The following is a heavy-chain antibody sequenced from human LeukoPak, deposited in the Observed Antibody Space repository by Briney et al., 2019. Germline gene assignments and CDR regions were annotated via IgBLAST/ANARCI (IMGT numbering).Heavy chain of an antibody. CDR3: ARMVRGAPYNWFDP. D-gene: IGHD3-10*01. CDR2: TNPNSGNT. Sequence: ASVKVSCKASGYTFTSYDINWVRQATGQGLEWMGWTNPNSGNTGYAQKFQGGVTMTRNTSISIAYMELSSLRSEDTAVYYCARMVRGAPYNWFDPWGQGTLVTVSS. J-gene: IGHJ5*02. CDR1: GYTFTSYD. V-gene: IGHV1-8*01.